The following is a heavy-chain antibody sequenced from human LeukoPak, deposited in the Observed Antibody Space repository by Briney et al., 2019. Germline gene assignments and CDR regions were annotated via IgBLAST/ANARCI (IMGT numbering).Heavy chain of an antibody. CDR2: IXXXSXGT. D-gene: IGHD6-19*01. V-gene: IGHV1-2*02. J-gene: IGHJ4*02. CDR1: GYTFTGYY. CDR3: ARDAPXSSGWYDFDY. Sequence: ASVKVSCKASGYTFTGYYMXXXXXXXXXXXXXXXXIXXXSXGTNYAXXXXXXXXXXXDTXXXXAYMELSRLRSDDTAVYYCARDAPXSSGWYDFDYWGQGTLVTVSS.